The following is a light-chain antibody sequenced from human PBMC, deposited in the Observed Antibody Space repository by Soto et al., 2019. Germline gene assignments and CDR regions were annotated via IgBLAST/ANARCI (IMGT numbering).Light chain of an antibody. V-gene: IGLV2-14*03. CDR2: DVS. Sequence: QSVLTQPASVSGSPGQSITISCTGTSSDVGGYNYVSWYQRHPAKAPKHWIYDVSNRPSGVSNRFSGSKSGNTASLTISGLQAEDEADYYCSSYTSSSTLVVFGTGTKLTVL. CDR3: SSYTSSSTLVV. CDR1: SSDVGGYNY. J-gene: IGLJ1*01.